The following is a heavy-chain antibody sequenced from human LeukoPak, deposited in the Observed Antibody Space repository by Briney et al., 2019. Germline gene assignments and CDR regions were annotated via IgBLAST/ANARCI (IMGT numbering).Heavy chain of an antibody. CDR2: INHSGST. J-gene: IGHJ5*02. Sequence: PSETLSLTCAVYGGSFSGYYWSWIRQPPGKGLEWIGEINHSGSTNYNPSLKSRVTISVDTSKNQFSLKLSSVTAADTAVYYCARGDRIAAAGTSLWFDPWGQGTLDTVSS. CDR3: ARGDRIAAAGTSLWFDP. D-gene: IGHD6-13*01. V-gene: IGHV4-34*01. CDR1: GGSFSGYY.